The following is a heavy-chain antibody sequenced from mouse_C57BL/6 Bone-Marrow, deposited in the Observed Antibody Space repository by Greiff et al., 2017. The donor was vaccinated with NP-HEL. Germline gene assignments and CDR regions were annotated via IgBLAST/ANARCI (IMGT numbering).Heavy chain of an antibody. CDR3: ARSPYDYDADY. V-gene: IGHV1-20*01. CDR2: INPYNGDT. Sequence: DVQLQESGPELVKPGDSVQISCKASGYSFTGYFMNWVMQSHGKSLEWIGRINPYNGDTFYNQKFKGKATLTVDKSSSTAHMELRSLTSEDSAVYYCARSPYDYDADYWGQGTTLTVSS. J-gene: IGHJ2*01. D-gene: IGHD2-4*01. CDR1: GYSFTGYF.